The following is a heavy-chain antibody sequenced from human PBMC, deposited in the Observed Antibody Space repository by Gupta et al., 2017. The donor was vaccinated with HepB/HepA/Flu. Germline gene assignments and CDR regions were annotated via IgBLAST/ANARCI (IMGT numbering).Heavy chain of an antibody. CDR2: ISNSGGST. CDR1: GFTFSNSA. V-gene: IGHV3-23*01. Sequence: EVHLLESGGGLVQPGGSLRLSCAASGFTFSNSALSWVRQAPGKGLEWVSSISNSGGSTYYADSVKGRLTISRDNSKSTLYLQMNSLRAEDTAIYYCAKVHCSTTNCYTGTDSDSWGQGTLVTVSS. CDR3: AKVHCSTTNCYTGTDSDS. D-gene: IGHD2-2*02. J-gene: IGHJ4*02.